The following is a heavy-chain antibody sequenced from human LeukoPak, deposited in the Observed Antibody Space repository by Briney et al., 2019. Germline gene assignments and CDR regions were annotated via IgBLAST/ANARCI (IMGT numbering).Heavy chain of an antibody. D-gene: IGHD1-26*01. J-gene: IGHJ4*02. CDR2: VNSNGDST. V-gene: IGHV3-64D*09. CDR3: VKSDNIVGATYFDY. Sequence: GGSLRLSCSAPGFTFRSYAMHWVRQAPGKGLEYVSSVNSNGDSTYYADSVKGRFTISRDNSKNTLYLHMSSLRAEDTAVYYCVKSDNIVGATYFDYWGQGTLVTVSS. CDR1: GFTFRSYA.